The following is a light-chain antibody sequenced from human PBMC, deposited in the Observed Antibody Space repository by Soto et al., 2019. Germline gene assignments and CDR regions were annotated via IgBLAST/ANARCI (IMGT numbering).Light chain of an antibody. Sequence: QSALTQPASVSGSPGQSITISCTGTSSEVGSYNLVSWYQQYPGKAPKVMIYEVSKRPSGVSNRFSGSKSGNTASLRISGLQAEDEADYYCCSYAGSRVVFGGGTKLTVL. CDR2: EVS. J-gene: IGLJ2*01. CDR1: SSEVGSYNL. V-gene: IGLV2-23*02. CDR3: CSYAGSRVV.